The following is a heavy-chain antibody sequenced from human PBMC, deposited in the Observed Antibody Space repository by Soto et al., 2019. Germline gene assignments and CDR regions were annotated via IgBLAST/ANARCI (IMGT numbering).Heavy chain of an antibody. CDR2: INPSGGST. CDR1: GYTFTTYY. J-gene: IGHJ4*02. V-gene: IGHV1-46*01. Sequence: ASVNVSCKASGYTFTTYYMHWVRQAPGQGLEWMGIINPSGGSTRYAQKFQGRVTMTRDTSTSTVYMELSSLKSEDTAVYYCARGLIYDSSGYYFDNWGQGTLVTVSS. CDR3: ARGLIYDSSGYYFDN. D-gene: IGHD3-22*01.